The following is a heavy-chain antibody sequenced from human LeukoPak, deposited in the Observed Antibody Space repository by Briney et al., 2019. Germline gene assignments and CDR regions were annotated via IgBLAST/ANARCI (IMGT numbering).Heavy chain of an antibody. J-gene: IGHJ4*02. CDR1: GFTFSSYA. CDR3: ARDKNDFWSGYEGFDY. D-gene: IGHD3-3*01. Sequence: PGGSLRLSCAASGFTFSSYAMHWVRQAPGKGLEWVAVISYDGSNKYYADSVKGRFTISRDNSKNTLYLQMNSLRAEDTAVYYCARDKNDFWSGYEGFDYWGQGTLVTVSS. CDR2: ISYDGSNK. V-gene: IGHV3-30-3*01.